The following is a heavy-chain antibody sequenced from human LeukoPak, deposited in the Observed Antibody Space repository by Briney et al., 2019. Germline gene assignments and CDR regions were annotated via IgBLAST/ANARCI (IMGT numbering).Heavy chain of an antibody. V-gene: IGHV1-2*02. CDR1: GYTFTGNY. J-gene: IGHJ6*03. CDR2: INPNNGDT. CDR3: ARGVAGVYFYYYMDV. D-gene: IGHD1-14*01. Sequence: GASVKVSCKASGYTFTGNYMHWVRQAPGQGLEWMGWINPNNGDTHCAQKFQGTVTMTRDTSISTAYMELSSLRSDDTAVYYCARGVAGVYFYYYMDVWGKGTTVTASS.